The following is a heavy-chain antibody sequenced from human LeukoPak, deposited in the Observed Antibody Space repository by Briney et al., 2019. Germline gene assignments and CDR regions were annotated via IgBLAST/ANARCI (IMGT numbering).Heavy chain of an antibody. CDR2: IIPIFGTA. CDR1: GGTFSSYA. CDR3: ARGPRYCSSTSCYYMDV. J-gene: IGHJ6*03. D-gene: IGHD2-2*01. Sequence: SVTVSCKASGGTFSSYAISWVRQAPGQGLEWMGGIIPIFGTANYAQKFQGRVTITADESTSTAYMELSSLRSEDTAVYYCARGPRYCSSTSCYYMDVWGKGTTVTVSS. V-gene: IGHV1-69*13.